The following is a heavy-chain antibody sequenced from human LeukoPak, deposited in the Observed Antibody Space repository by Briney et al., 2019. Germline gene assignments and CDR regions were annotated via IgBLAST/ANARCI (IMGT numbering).Heavy chain of an antibody. CDR1: GGSISSGGYY. Sequence: SQTLSLTCTVSGGSISSGGYYWSWIRQHPGKGLEWIGYIYYSGSTYYNPSLKSRVTISVDTSKNQFSLKLSSVTAADTAVYYCARAVGRGAYYYYYGMDVWGQGTTVTVSS. D-gene: IGHD3-10*01. J-gene: IGHJ6*02. CDR3: ARAVGRGAYYYYYGMDV. CDR2: IYYSGST. V-gene: IGHV4-31*03.